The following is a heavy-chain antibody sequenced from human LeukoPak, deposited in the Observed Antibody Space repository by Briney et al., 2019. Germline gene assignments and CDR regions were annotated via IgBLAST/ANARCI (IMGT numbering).Heavy chain of an antibody. V-gene: IGHV1-24*01. D-gene: IGHD5-24*01. J-gene: IGHJ4*02. CDR1: GYTLTELS. CDR3: ATAVAKITTVALDY. CDR2: FDPEDGET. Sequence: ASVKVSCKASGYTLTELSMHWVRQAPGKGLEWMGGFDPEDGETIYAQKFQGRVTMTEDTSTDTAYMELSSLRSEDTAVYYCATAVAKITTVALDYWGQGTLVTVSS.